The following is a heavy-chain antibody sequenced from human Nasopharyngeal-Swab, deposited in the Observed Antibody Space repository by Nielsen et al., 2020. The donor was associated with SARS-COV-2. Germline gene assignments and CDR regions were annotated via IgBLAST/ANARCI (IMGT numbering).Heavy chain of an antibody. CDR1: GCSISSGRYY. CDR2: IYTSGST. D-gene: IGHD4-23*01. Sequence: SETLSLTCTVSGCSISSGRYYWSWIRQPAGKGLEWIGRIYTSGSTNYTPSLKSRVTISVDTSKNQFSLKLSSVTAADTAVYYCTRDGPDYGGNSEDYWGQGTLVTVSS. J-gene: IGHJ4*02. CDR3: TRDGPDYGGNSEDY. V-gene: IGHV4-61*02.